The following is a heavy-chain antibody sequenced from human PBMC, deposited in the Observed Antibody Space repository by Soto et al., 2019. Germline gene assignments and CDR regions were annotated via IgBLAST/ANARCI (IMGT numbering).Heavy chain of an antibody. V-gene: IGHV3-74*01. J-gene: IGHJ3*01. Sequence: PVRSQRLSWAAAWFPFRYYWRHWVRQEPGQGLVWVSRIYSDGSSTTYADSVKGRFTISRDNAKNTLYLQMNSLRAEDTAVYYCARGDRGAFDLWGQGTMVTVSS. CDR1: WFPFRYYW. CDR3: ARGDRGAFDL. D-gene: IGHD2-21*02. CDR2: IYSDGSST.